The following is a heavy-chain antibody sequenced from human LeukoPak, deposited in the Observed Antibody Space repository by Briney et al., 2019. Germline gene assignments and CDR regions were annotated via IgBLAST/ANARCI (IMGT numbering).Heavy chain of an antibody. D-gene: IGHD3-10*02. Sequence: GGSLRLSCAASGFTFSSYEMNWVRQAPGKGLEWVSYISSSGTTIYYADSVKGRFTISRDNAKNTLYLQMNSLRAEDTAVYYCARVSGVPSYYYYYYYMDVWGKGTTVTVSS. V-gene: IGHV3-48*03. CDR1: GFTFSSYE. CDR2: ISSSGTTI. CDR3: ARVSGVPSYYYYYYYMDV. J-gene: IGHJ6*03.